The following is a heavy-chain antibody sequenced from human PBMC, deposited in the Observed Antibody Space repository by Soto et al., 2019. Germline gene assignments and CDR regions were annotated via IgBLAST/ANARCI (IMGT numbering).Heavy chain of an antibody. Sequence: SVKVSCKASGGTFSSYAISWVRQAPGQGLEWMGGIIPIFGTANYAQKFQGRVTITADESTSTAYMDLIGLRSDDTAVYYCARFVRHQLPTIDFWGQGTMVTVSS. CDR2: IIPIFGTA. V-gene: IGHV1-69*13. CDR1: GGTFSSYA. D-gene: IGHD2-2*01. J-gene: IGHJ4*02. CDR3: ARFVRHQLPTIDF.